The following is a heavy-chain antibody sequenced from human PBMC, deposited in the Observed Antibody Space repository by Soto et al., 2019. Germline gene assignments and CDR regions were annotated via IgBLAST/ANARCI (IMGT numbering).Heavy chain of an antibody. J-gene: IGHJ4*02. V-gene: IGHV3-23*01. CDR3: AKGRSRSYQTFDY. CDR2: LSGSGGST. Sequence: GGSLRLSGAACGFTFSSYSISWVRQAPWKGLEWVSALSGSGGSTYYADSVKGRFTISRDNSKNTLYLQMNSLRAEATAVYYCAKGRSRSYQTFDYFGQGTLFAFSS. CDR1: GFTFSSYS. D-gene: IGHD6-13*01.